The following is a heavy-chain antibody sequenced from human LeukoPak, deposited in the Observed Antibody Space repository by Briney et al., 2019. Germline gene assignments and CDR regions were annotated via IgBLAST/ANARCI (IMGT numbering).Heavy chain of an antibody. D-gene: IGHD5-18*01. Sequence: GGSLRLSCAASGFTFDDYAMHWVRQAPGKGLEWVSGITWNSGSMGYADSVKGRFTISRDNAKNSLYLQMNSLRAEDTALYYCAKGRQYSYGPFDYWGQGTLVTVSS. J-gene: IGHJ4*02. CDR2: ITWNSGSM. V-gene: IGHV3-9*01. CDR3: AKGRQYSYGPFDY. CDR1: GFTFDDYA.